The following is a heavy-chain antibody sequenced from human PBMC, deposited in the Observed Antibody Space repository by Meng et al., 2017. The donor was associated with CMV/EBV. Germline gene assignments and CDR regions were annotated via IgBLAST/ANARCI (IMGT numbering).Heavy chain of an antibody. CDR1: GFTFSSYA. D-gene: IGHD4/OR15-4a*01. CDR2: ISGSGGST. CDR3: AKDPISNLPYYFDY. V-gene: IGHV3-23*01. J-gene: IGHJ4*02. Sequence: GESLKISCAASGFTFSSYAMHWVRQAPGKGLEWVSAISGSGGSTYYADSVKGRFTISRDNSKNTLYLQMNSLRAEDTAVYYCAKDPISNLPYYFDYWGQGTLVTVSS.